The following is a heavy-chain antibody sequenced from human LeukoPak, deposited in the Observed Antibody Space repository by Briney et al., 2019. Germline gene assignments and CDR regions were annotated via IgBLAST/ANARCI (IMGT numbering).Heavy chain of an antibody. CDR3: ARIIAAAGPYYFDY. CDR2: ISSSSSYI. J-gene: IGHJ4*02. D-gene: IGHD6-13*01. Sequence: PGGSLRLSCAASGFTFSSYSMNWVRQAPGKGLEWVSSISSSSSYIYYADSVKGRFAISRDYAKNSLYLQMNSLRAEDTAVYYCARIIAAAGPYYFDYWGQGTLVTVSS. CDR1: GFTFSSYS. V-gene: IGHV3-21*01.